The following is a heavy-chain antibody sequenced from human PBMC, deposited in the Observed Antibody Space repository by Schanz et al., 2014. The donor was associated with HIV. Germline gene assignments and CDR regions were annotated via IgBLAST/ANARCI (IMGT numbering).Heavy chain of an antibody. J-gene: IGHJ4*02. CDR3: ANEEVPNDY. Sequence: VQLVESGGGVVQPGRSLRLSCAASGFTFSSYGMHWVRQAPGKGLEWVSAISGSGGSTYYADSVKGRFTISRDNSKNTLYLQMNSLRVEDTAVYYCANEEVPNDYWGQGTLVTVSS. CDR1: GFTFSSYG. V-gene: IGHV3-23*04. CDR2: ISGSGGST.